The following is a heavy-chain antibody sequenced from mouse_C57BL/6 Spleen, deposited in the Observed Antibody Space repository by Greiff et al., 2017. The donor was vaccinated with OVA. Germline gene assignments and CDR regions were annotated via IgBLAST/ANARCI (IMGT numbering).Heavy chain of an antibody. D-gene: IGHD1-1*01. V-gene: IGHV14-4*01. CDR3: TLEGFITTREYYFDY. Sequence: VQLQQSGAELVRPGASVKLSCTASGFNIKDYYMHWVKQRPEQGLEWIGWIDPENGDTEYASKFQGKATITADTSSNTAYLQLSSLTSEDTAVYYCTLEGFITTREYYFDYWGQGTTLTVSS. CDR2: IDPENGDT. J-gene: IGHJ2*01. CDR1: GFNIKDYY.